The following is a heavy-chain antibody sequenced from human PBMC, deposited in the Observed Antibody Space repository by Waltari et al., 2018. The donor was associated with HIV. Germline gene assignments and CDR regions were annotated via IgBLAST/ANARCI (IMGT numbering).Heavy chain of an antibody. CDR1: GFSVSGYY. V-gene: IGHV3-11*01. CDR2: ISSSGTTI. D-gene: IGHD3-22*01. Sequence: QIQLVESGGGLVKPGGSLRLSCAASGFSVSGYYMHWIRQAPGKGLEWISYISSSGTTIYYAAFVKGRFTISRDSAKNSLFLQLNSPSLEDTAVYYCAREGLNSYDSSSWFFDLWGRGSLVSVSS. CDR3: AREGLNSYDSSSWFFDL. J-gene: IGHJ2*01.